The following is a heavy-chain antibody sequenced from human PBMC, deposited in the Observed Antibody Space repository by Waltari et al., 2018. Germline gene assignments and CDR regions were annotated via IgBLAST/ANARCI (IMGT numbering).Heavy chain of an antibody. CDR3: AKPNLITMVRGFLFIIYAFDI. CDR2: ISGSGGST. J-gene: IGHJ3*02. V-gene: IGHV3-23*04. CDR1: GFTFSSYA. D-gene: IGHD3-10*01. Sequence: EVQLVESGGGLVQPGGSLRLSCAASGFTFSSYAMSWVRQAPGKGLEWVVAISGSGGSTYYADSVKVRFTISRDNSKNTLYLQMNSLRAEETAVYYCAKPNLITMVRGFLFIIYAFDIWGQGTMVTVSS.